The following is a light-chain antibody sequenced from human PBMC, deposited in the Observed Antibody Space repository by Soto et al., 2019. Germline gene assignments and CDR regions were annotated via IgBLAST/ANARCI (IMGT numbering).Light chain of an antibody. CDR2: HAS. CDR1: QNITNN. J-gene: IGKJ5*01. CDR3: QQYYGLPPLT. Sequence: DTQMTQSPSSLSASIRDRVTMTFQASQNITNNLSWYQQKPGKAPNLLIYHASKLAKGVTSRFSGSGSGTDFSFIITSLQREDLATYYCQQYYGLPPLTFGQGTRLEIK. V-gene: IGKV1-33*01.